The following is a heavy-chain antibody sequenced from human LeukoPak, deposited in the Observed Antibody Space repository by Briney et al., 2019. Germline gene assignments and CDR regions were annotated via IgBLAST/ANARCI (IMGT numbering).Heavy chain of an antibody. CDR2: IKSKTDGGTT. Sequence: GGSLRLSCAASGFTFSSYSMNWVRQAPGKGLEWVGRIKSKTDGGTTDYAAPVKGRFTISRDDSKNTLYLQTNSLKTEDTAVYYCTTGRDIVVVPAAIRALDYDAFDIWGQGTMVTVSS. CDR1: GFTFSSYS. D-gene: IGHD2-2*02. CDR3: TTGRDIVVVPAAIRALDYDAFDI. V-gene: IGHV3-15*01. J-gene: IGHJ3*02.